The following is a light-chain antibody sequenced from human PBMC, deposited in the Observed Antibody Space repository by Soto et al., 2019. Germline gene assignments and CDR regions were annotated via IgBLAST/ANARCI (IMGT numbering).Light chain of an antibody. CDR1: SGSIASNY. V-gene: IGLV6-57*04. CDR3: QSYDSSNQDVV. CDR2: DDN. Sequence: NFMLTQPHSVSESPGKTVTISCTRSSGSIASNYVQWYQQRPGSAPTTVIYDDNQRPSGVPDRFSGSIDSSSNSASLTISGLKTEDEVDYYCQSYDSSNQDVVFGGGTKLTVL. J-gene: IGLJ2*01.